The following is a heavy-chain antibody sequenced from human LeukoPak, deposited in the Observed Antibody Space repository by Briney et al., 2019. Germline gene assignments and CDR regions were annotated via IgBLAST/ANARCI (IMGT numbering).Heavy chain of an antibody. CDR3: ARDFGTTGWHTCDY. D-gene: IGHD6-19*01. CDR2: TYYRSKWYN. CDR1: GDRVSIKNGA. Sequence: SQTLSLTFVVSGDRVSIKNGAWNWIRQSPSRGLEWLGSTYYRSKWYNDYAESMEGRMTISQDTSNNQYSLHLNSVTPDDTAVYYCARDFGTTGWHTCDYWGQGTLVTVSS. J-gene: IGHJ4*02. V-gene: IGHV6-1*01.